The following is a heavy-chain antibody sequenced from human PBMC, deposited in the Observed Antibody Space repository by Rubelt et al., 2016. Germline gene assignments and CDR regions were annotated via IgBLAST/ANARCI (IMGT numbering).Heavy chain of an antibody. J-gene: IGHJ4*02. Sequence: EIGGGVVQPGRSLRLSCAASGFTFSSYAMNWVRQAPGKGLEWVSYISSSSSYIYYADSVKGRFTISRDNAKNSLYLQMNSLRAEDTAVYYCARASGDGSGSYYGWGQGTLVTVSS. CDR3: ARASGDGSGSYYG. CDR1: GFTFSSYA. CDR2: ISSSSSYI. V-gene: IGHV3-21*05. D-gene: IGHD3-10*01.